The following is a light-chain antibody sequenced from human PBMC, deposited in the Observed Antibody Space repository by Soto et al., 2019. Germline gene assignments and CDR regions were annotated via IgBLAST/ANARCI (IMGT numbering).Light chain of an antibody. V-gene: IGLV1-51*02. CDR2: ENY. CDR3: ETWDSSLYAVV. Sequence: QSVLTQPPSVSAAPGQKVTISCSGSSSNIGNNYAAWYQQLPGTAPKLLIYENYKRPSGIPDRFSGSKSGTSATLGITGLQTGDDADYYCETWDSSLYAVVFGGGTKVTVL. CDR1: SSNIGNNY. J-gene: IGLJ2*01.